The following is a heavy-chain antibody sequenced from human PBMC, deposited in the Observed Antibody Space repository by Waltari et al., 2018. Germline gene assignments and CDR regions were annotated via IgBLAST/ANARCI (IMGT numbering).Heavy chain of an antibody. CDR1: GFTFSSYS. D-gene: IGHD3-10*01. V-gene: IGHV3-21*01. CDR2: ISSSSYI. Sequence: EVQLVESGGGLVKPGGSLRLSCAASGFTFSSYSMNWVRQAPGKGLEWVSSISSSSYIDYADSVKGRFTISRDNAKNSLYLQMNSLRAEDTAVYYCARDEPGDYFDYWGQGTLVTVSS. J-gene: IGHJ4*02. CDR3: ARDEPGDYFDY.